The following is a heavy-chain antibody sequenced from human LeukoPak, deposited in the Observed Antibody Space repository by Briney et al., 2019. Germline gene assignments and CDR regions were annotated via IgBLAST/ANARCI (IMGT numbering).Heavy chain of an antibody. J-gene: IGHJ4*02. V-gene: IGHV4-34*01. CDR2: INHSGST. CDR1: GGSFSGYY. D-gene: IGHD3-10*01. CDR3: ARDFRANYGSGSYFSY. Sequence: SETLSLTCAVYGGSFSGYYWSWIRQPPGKGPEWIGEINHSGSTNYNPSLKSRVTISVDTSKNQFSLKLSSVTAADTAVYYCARDFRANYGSGSYFSYWGQGTLVTVSS.